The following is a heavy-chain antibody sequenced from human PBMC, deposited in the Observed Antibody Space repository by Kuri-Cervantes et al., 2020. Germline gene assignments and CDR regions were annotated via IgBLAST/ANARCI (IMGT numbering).Heavy chain of an antibody. Sequence: SETLSLTCAVSGDSIVSSYSWTWVRLSPGKGLEWLGEIYHTGNAHYNPSLRRRVAFLVDTSKNHFSLRLNSVTAADSAVYYCARQVAPLSWSDSWGPGIQVTVSS. CDR1: GDSIVSSYS. V-gene: IGHV4-4*02. CDR3: ARQVAPLSWSDS. J-gene: IGHJ5*01. D-gene: IGHD1-14*01. CDR2: IYHTGNA.